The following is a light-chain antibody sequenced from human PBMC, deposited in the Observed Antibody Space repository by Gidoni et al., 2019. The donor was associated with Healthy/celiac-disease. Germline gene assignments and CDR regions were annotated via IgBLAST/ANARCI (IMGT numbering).Light chain of an antibody. CDR2: RDS. CDR1: NIGSKN. Sequence: SYELPQPLSVSVALGQTARITCGGNNIGSKNVHWYQQKPGQAPVLVIYRDSNRPSGIPERFSGSNSGNTATLTISRAQAGDEADYYCQVWDSSTGRVFGTGTKVTVL. J-gene: IGLJ1*01. CDR3: QVWDSSTGRV. V-gene: IGLV3-9*01.